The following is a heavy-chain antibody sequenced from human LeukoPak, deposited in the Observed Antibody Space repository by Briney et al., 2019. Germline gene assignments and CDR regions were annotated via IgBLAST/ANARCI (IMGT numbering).Heavy chain of an antibody. D-gene: IGHD3-16*01. Sequence: SETLSLTCTVSGGSISSGGYYWSWIRQHPGKGLEWIGYIYYSGSTYYNPSLKSRVTISVDTSKNQFSLKLSSVTAADTAVYYCARGGGGDYVDYWGQGTLVTVSS. J-gene: IGHJ4*02. CDR1: GGSISSGGYY. CDR3: ARGGGGDYVDY. CDR2: IYYSGST. V-gene: IGHV4-61*08.